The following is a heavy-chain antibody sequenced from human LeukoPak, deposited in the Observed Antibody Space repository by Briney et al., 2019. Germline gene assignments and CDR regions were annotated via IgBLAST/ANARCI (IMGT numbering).Heavy chain of an antibody. V-gene: IGHV4-59*08. CDR2: IYYSGTT. Sequence: PSETLSLTCTVSGGSISSYYWSWIRQPRGKGLEYIGYIYYSGTTNYSPSLKSRVTISLDTSKNQFSLRLSSVTAADTAVYYCARLVASYQYYNSWGQGILVTVSA. J-gene: IGHJ4*02. CDR1: GGSISSYY. CDR3: ARLVASYQYYNS. D-gene: IGHD2-2*01.